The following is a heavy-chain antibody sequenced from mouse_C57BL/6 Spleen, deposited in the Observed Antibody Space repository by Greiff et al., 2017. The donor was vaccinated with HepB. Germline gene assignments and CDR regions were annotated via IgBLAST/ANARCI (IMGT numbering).Heavy chain of an antibody. CDR1: GYAFSSSW. V-gene: IGHV1-82*01. J-gene: IGHJ2*01. CDR3: ARDGTRYFDY. CDR2: IYPGDGDT. D-gene: IGHD4-1*01. Sequence: VQRVESGPELVKPGASVKISCKASGYAFSSSWMNWVKQRPGKGLEWIGRIYPGDGDTNYNEKFKGKATLTSDTSSSTAYMQLSSLTSEDSAIYFCARDGTRYFDYWGQGTTLTVSS.